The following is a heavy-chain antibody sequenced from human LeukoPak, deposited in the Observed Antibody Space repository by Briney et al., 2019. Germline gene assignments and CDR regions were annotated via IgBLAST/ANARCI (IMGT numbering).Heavy chain of an antibody. CDR1: GFTFSDFG. CDR2: ISSSSSTI. J-gene: IGHJ4*02. CDR3: ARGLAVAGRVFDY. D-gene: IGHD6-19*01. V-gene: IGHV3-48*02. Sequence: GGSLRVSCAASGFTFSDFGMNWVRQAPGKGLEWLSYISSSSSTIYYADSVRGRFTISRDNAKNSLYLQMNSLRDEDTAVYYCARGLAVAGRVFDYWGQGTLVTVSS.